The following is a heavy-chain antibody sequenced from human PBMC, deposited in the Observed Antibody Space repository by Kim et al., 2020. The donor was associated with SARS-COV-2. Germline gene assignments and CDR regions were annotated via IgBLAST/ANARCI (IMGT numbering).Heavy chain of an antibody. CDR1: GGSFSGYD. J-gene: IGHJ6*02. CDR3: ARGITMVRGAFYGMDV. V-gene: IGHV4-34*01. D-gene: IGHD3-10*01. Sequence: SETLSLTCAVYGGSFSGYDWSWIRQPPGKGLEWIGEINHSGSTNYNPSLKSRVTISVDTSKNQFSLKLSSVTAADTAVYYCARGITMVRGAFYGMDVWGQGTTVTVSS. CDR2: INHSGST.